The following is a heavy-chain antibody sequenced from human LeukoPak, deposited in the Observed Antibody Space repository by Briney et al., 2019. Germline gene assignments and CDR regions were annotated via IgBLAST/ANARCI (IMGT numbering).Heavy chain of an antibody. V-gene: IGHV1-69*06. CDR1: GGTFSSYA. D-gene: IGHD3-10*01. Sequence: SVKVSCKASGGTFSSYAISWVRQAPGQGLEWMGGIIPIFGTASYAQKFQSRVTITADKSTSTAYMELSSLRSEDTAVYYCARGSGKTNYGMDVWGKGTTVTVSS. J-gene: IGHJ6*04. CDR2: IIPIFGTA. CDR3: ARGSGKTNYGMDV.